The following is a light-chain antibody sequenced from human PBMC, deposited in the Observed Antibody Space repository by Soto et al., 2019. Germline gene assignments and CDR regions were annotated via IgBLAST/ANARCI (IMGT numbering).Light chain of an antibody. CDR1: QSIKSD. Sequence: EVVMTQSPVTLSVAPGEGTTLSCRASQSIKSDLAWYQQKPRQAPRLLIRGGSTRAAGIPHRFSGYGSGTEFTLTITSLQSEDFGVYYCHQYNDWPGTFGQGTKVEV. J-gene: IGKJ1*01. CDR2: GGS. CDR3: HQYNDWPGT. V-gene: IGKV3-15*01.